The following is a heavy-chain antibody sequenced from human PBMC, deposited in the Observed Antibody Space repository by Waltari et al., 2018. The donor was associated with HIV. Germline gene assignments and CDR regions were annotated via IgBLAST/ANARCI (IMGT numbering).Heavy chain of an antibody. CDR2: IIPILGIA. V-gene: IGHV1-69*02. CDR1: GGTFTSYT. Sequence: QVQLVQSRAEVKKPGSAVKVSCTAPGGTFTSYTSCWVRQAPGQGLEWMGRIIPILGIANYAQKFQGRVTITADKSTSTAYMELSSLRSEDTAVYYCARSTYYYGSGSPYFDYWGQGTLVTVSS. CDR3: ARSTYYYGSGSPYFDY. D-gene: IGHD3-10*01. J-gene: IGHJ4*02.